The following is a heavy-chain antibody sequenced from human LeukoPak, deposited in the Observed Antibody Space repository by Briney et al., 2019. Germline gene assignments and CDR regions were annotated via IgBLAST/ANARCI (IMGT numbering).Heavy chain of an antibody. CDR3: ARGDIVVVPAAQGVYYYGMDV. CDR1: GGSFSGYY. V-gene: IGHV4-34*01. CDR2: INHSGST. Sequence: SETLSLTCAVYGGSFSGYYWSWIRQPPGKGLEWIGEINHSGSTNYNPSLKSRVTISVDTSKNQFSLKLSSVTAADTAVYYCARGDIVVVPAAQGVYYYGMDVWGQGTTVTVSS. J-gene: IGHJ6*02. D-gene: IGHD2-2*01.